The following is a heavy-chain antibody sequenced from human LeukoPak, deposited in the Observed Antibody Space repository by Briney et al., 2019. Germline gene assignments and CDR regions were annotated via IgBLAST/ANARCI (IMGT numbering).Heavy chain of an antibody. CDR2: INPNSGGT. Sequence: ASVKVSCKASGYTFTGYYMHWVRQAPGQGLEWMGWINPNSGGTNYAQKFQGRVTMTRDTSISTAYMELSRLRSDDTAVYYCARTSGYSYGYSDYWGQGTLVTVSS. CDR1: GYTFTGYY. CDR3: ARTSGYSYGYSDY. J-gene: IGHJ4*02. V-gene: IGHV1-2*02. D-gene: IGHD5-18*01.